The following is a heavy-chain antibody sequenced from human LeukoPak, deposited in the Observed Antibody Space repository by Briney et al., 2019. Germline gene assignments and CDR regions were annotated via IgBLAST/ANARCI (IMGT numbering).Heavy chain of an antibody. CDR3: ARDSEGAADY. D-gene: IGHD3-10*01. Sequence: SETLSLTCTVSGGSISSGGYCWSWLRQHPGKGLEWIGYIYYSGSTYYNPSLKSRVTISVDTSKNQFSLKLSSVTAADTAVYYCARDSEGAADYWGQGTLVTV. J-gene: IGHJ4*02. V-gene: IGHV4-31*03. CDR1: GGSISSGGYC. CDR2: IYYSGST.